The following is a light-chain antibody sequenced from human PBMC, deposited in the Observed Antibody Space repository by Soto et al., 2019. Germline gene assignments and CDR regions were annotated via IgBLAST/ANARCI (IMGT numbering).Light chain of an antibody. CDR2: DAS. CDR1: QSVSSY. Sequence: EIVLTQSPATLSLSPGERATLSCRASQSVSSYLAWYQQKPGQAPRLLIYDASNRATGIPPRFSGSGSGTDFTLTISSLEPEDFAVYYCQQYGSSSITFGQGTRLEIK. CDR3: QQYGSSSIT. J-gene: IGKJ5*01. V-gene: IGKV3-11*01.